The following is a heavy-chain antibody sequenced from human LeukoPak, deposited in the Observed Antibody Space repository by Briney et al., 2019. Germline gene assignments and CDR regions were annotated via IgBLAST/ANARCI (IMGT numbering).Heavy chain of an antibody. V-gene: IGHV4-31*03. Sequence: SETLSLTCTVSGGSISSGVYYWNWIRQHPGKGLEWIGFIYYSGSTYYNPSLKSRVIMSVDTSKNQFSLKLSSVTAADTAVYYCARWTGSFDSWGQGTLVTVSS. D-gene: IGHD3/OR15-3a*01. J-gene: IGHJ4*02. CDR3: ARWTGSFDS. CDR2: IYYSGST. CDR1: GGSISSGVYY.